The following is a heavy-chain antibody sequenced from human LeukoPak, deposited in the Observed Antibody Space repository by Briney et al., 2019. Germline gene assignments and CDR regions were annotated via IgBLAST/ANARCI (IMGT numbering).Heavy chain of an antibody. CDR3: ARATEGEGHMDV. CDR1: GGTFSSYA. J-gene: IGHJ6*03. Sequence: GSSVKVSCKASGGTFSSYAISWVRQAPGQGLGWMGGIIPIFGTANYAQKSQGRVTITADESTSTAYMELSSLRSEDTAVYYCARATEGEGHMDVWGKGTTVTVSS. V-gene: IGHV1-69*01. CDR2: IIPIFGTA.